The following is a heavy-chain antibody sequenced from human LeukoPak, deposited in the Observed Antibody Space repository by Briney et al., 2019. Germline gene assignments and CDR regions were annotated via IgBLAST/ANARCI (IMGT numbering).Heavy chain of an antibody. CDR3: ASIAVAGKKNDY. J-gene: IGHJ4*02. CDR1: GFTFSSYS. D-gene: IGHD6-19*01. CDR2: ISSSSSYI. Sequence: PGGSLRLSCAASGFTFSSYSMNWVREAPGKGLEWVSSISSSSSYIYYADSVKGRFTISRDNAKNSLYLQMNSLRAEDTAVYYCASIAVAGKKNDYWGQGTLVTVSS. V-gene: IGHV3-21*01.